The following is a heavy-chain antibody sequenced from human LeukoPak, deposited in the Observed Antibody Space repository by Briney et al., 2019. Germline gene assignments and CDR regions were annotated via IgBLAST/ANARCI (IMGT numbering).Heavy chain of an antibody. CDR3: AKDMEGTSSGWYHY. CDR1: GFTFSSYA. CDR2: ISGSGGST. Sequence: GGSLRLSCAGSGFTFSSYAMSGVRQAPGKGLEWVSAISGSGGSTYYADSVKGRFTISRDNSKNTLYLQMNSLRAEDTAVYYCAKDMEGTSSGWYHYWGQGTLVTVSS. V-gene: IGHV3-23*01. J-gene: IGHJ4*02. D-gene: IGHD6-19*01.